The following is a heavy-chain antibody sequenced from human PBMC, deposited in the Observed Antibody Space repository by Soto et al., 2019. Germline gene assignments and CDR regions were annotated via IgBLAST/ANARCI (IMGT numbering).Heavy chain of an antibody. CDR2: IIQDGRAI. D-gene: IGHD2-15*01. J-gene: IGHJ4*02. Sequence: GGSLRLSCAASGFSSSDYWMSWVRQAPGRGLEWVAHIIQDGRAIYYVDSVRGRFTISRDSAGNSVFLEMHRLRVEDTAVYYCARGGELSLLPLDYWGLGTLVTVSS. V-gene: IGHV3-7*03. CDR3: ARGGELSLLPLDY. CDR1: GFSSSDYW.